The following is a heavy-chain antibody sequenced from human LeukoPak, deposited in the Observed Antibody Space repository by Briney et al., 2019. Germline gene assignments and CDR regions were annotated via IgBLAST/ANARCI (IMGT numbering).Heavy chain of an antibody. J-gene: IGHJ4*02. D-gene: IGHD3-22*01. CDR2: INPSGGGT. CDR1: GYTFTSYY. V-gene: IGHV1-46*01. Sequence: ASVKVSCEASGYTFTSYYMHWVRQAPGQGLEWMGIINPSGGGTSYAQKFQGRVTMTRDTSTSTVYMELSSLKSEDTAVYYCARGDYYDSSGYLSLDYWGQGTLVTVSS. CDR3: ARGDYYDSSGYLSLDY.